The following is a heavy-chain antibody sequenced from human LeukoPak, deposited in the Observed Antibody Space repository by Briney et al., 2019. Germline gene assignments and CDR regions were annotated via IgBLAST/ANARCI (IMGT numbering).Heavy chain of an antibody. V-gene: IGHV4-4*07. D-gene: IGHD3-10*01. CDR1: GGSISSYY. Sequence: SETLSLTCTVSGGSISSYYWSWIRQPAGKGLEWIGRIYTSGSTNYNPSLKSRVAMSVDTSKSQFSLKLSSVTAADTAVYYCARDEYYYGSGSYRVFDYWGQGTLVTVSS. J-gene: IGHJ4*02. CDR2: IYTSGST. CDR3: ARDEYYYGSGSYRVFDY.